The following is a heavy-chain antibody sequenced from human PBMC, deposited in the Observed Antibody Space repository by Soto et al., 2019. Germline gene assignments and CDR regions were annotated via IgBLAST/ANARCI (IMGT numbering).Heavy chain of an antibody. CDR3: ARGYIAAARSNWFEP. D-gene: IGHD6-13*01. CDR1: VVSISSGGYS. J-gene: IGHJ5*02. Sequence: SETLSLTCAVSVVSISSGGYSCSWIRQPPGKGLEWIGYIYHSGGTYYNPSLESRVTISVDRSKNQFSLKLSSVTAADTAVYYCARGYIAAARSNWFEPWGQGTLVTVSS. V-gene: IGHV4-30-2*01. CDR2: IYHSGGT.